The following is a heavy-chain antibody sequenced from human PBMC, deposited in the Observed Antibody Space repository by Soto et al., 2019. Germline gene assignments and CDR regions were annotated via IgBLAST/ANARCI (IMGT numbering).Heavy chain of an antibody. CDR2: ISSTTNYI. J-gene: IGHJ4*02. CDR1: GFTFTRYS. CDR3: ARKSEDLTSNFYY. Sequence: EVQLVESGGGLVKPGGSLRLSCAASGFTFTRYSMNWVRQAPGKGLEWVSSISSTTNYIYYGDSMKGRFTISRDNRQNSLYLEINRLRAEDTAVYYCARKSEDLTSNFYYWGQGTLVPVSS. V-gene: IGHV3-21*06.